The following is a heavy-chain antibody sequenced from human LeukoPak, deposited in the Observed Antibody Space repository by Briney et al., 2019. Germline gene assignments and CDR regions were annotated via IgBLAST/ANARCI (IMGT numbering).Heavy chain of an antibody. Sequence: GGSLRLSCATSGFTFSTYEINWVRQAPGKGLEWVSYISISGTTIYYAGSVKGRFTISRDNAKNSLYLQMNSLRVEDMAVYYCAREGLWGAARDAFDIWGQGTMVTVSS. CDR2: ISISGTTI. J-gene: IGHJ3*02. D-gene: IGHD6-6*01. V-gene: IGHV3-48*03. CDR1: GFTFSTYE. CDR3: AREGLWGAARDAFDI.